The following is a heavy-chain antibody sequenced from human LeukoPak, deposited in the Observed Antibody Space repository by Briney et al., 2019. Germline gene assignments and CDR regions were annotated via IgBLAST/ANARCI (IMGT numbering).Heavy chain of an antibody. CDR2: IYSSGST. D-gene: IGHD3-10*01. J-gene: IGHJ6*02. CDR3: ARYAVRGLYYGMDV. V-gene: IGHV4-39*07. CDR1: GGSISSSYYY. Sequence: PSETLSLTCTVSGGSISSSYYYWGWIRQPPGKGLEWIGSIYSSGSTYYNPSLKSRVTISVDTSKNQFSLKLSSVSAADTAAYYCARYAVRGLYYGMDVWGQGTTVTVSS.